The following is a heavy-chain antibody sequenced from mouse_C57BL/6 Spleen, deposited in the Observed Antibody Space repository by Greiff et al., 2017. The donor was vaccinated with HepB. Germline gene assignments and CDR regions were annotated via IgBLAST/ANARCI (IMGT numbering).Heavy chain of an antibody. CDR3: AGANPFAY. CDR2: ISYDGSN. J-gene: IGHJ3*01. CDR1: GYSITSGYY. Sequence: ESGPGLVKPSQSLSLTCSVTGYSITSGYYWNWIRQFPGNKLEWMGYISYDGSNNYNPSLKNRISITRDTSKNQFFLKLNSVTTEDTATYYCAGANPFAYWGQGTLVTVSA. D-gene: IGHD3-1*01. V-gene: IGHV3-6*01.